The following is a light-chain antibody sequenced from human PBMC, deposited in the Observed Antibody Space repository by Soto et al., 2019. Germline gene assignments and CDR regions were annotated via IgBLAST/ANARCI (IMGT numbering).Light chain of an antibody. CDR3: HQYCSSPGT. Sequence: EIVLTQSPGTLSLSPGERATLSCRASQSVRSSYLAWYQQKPGQAPRLLIYGASSRATGIPDTFSGSGSGTDFTLTIGRLEPEDFAVYFCHQYCSSPGTFGQGTKLEIK. J-gene: IGKJ2*01. V-gene: IGKV3-20*01. CDR1: QSVRSSY. CDR2: GAS.